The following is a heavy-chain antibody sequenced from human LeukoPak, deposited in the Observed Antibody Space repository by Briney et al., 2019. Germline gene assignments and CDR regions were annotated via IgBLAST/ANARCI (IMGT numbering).Heavy chain of an antibody. CDR3: ARSAGIVVVTPSDY. Sequence: GGSXRXXXXXSXXXXXXYXXHWVRXAPGKGLEWVAVMWYDGSNKYYADSVKGRFTISRGNSKNTLYLQMNSLRAEDTAVYYCARSAGIVVVTPSDYWGQGTLVTVSS. J-gene: IGHJ4*02. D-gene: IGHD3-22*01. V-gene: IGHV3-33*01. CDR1: XXXXXXYX. CDR2: MWYDGSNK.